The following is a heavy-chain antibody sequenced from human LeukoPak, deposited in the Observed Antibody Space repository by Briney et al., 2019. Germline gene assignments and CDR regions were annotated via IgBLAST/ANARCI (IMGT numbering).Heavy chain of an antibody. CDR2: IYWDDDK. Sequence: SGPKLAKTTETVALTCTLYGVSLSTSGVGVGWIRQPPGKALEWLALIYWDDDKRYSPSLKSRLTITKDTSKNQVDLTMTNMDPVDTATYYCAHSRGRIRGDPTYNWFDPWGQGTLVTVSS. CDR3: AHSRGRIRGDPTYNWFDP. J-gene: IGHJ5*02. CDR1: GVSLSTSGVG. D-gene: IGHD3-10*01. V-gene: IGHV2-5*02.